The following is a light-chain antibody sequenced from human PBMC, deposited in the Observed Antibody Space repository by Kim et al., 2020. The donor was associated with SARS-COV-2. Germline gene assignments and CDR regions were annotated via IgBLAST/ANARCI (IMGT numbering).Light chain of an antibody. CDR2: DAS. CDR3: QQSDS. CDR1: QRFTSY. J-gene: IGKJ2*01. Sequence: PSSLSASIGDRVTITCRASQRFTSYLNWYQQKPGKAPKLLIHDASTLQSGVPSRFSGSGSGTDFTLTISSLQPEDFATYYCQQSDSFGQGTKLEI. V-gene: IGKV1-39*01.